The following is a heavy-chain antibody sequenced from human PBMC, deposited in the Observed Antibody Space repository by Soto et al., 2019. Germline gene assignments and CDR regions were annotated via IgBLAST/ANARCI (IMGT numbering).Heavy chain of an antibody. V-gene: IGHV3-23*01. CDR1: GFTFSSYA. D-gene: IGHD2-8*01. Sequence: VQLLESGGGLVQPGGSLRLSRAASGFTFSSYAMSWVRQAPGKGLEWVSAISGSGGSTYYADSVKGRFTISRDNSKNTLYLQMNSLRAEDTAVYYCAKDRKGYCTNGVCYLVDYWGQGTLVTVSS. CDR2: ISGSGGST. J-gene: IGHJ4*02. CDR3: AKDRKGYCTNGVCYLVDY.